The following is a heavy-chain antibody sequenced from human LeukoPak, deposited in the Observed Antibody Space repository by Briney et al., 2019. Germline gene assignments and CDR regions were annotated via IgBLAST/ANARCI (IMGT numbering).Heavy chain of an antibody. V-gene: IGHV3-30*04. CDR3: AKDLEIAAAGTPYYFDY. J-gene: IGHJ4*02. Sequence: GGSLRLSCAASGFTFSSYAMHWVRQAPGKGLEWVAVISYDGSNKYYADSVKGRFTISRDNSKNTLYLQMNSLRAEDTAVYYCAKDLEIAAAGTPYYFDYWGQGTLVTVSS. D-gene: IGHD6-13*01. CDR1: GFTFSSYA. CDR2: ISYDGSNK.